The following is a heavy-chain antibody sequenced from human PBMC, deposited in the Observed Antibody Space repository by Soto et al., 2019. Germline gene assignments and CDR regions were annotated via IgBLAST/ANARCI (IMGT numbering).Heavy chain of an antibody. J-gene: IGHJ4*02. CDR2: ISGSGGST. V-gene: IGHV3-23*01. D-gene: IGHD5-18*01. CDR1: GFNFSRYA. Sequence: GGSLRLYCAASGFNFSRYAMSWVRQAQGKGLKCVSAISGSGGSTYYADSVKGRFNISRDNSENTLYLQMNSLRAEDTAVFFCAKIRRGNSYGLQDYWGQRTLVAV. CDR3: AKIRRGNSYGLQDY.